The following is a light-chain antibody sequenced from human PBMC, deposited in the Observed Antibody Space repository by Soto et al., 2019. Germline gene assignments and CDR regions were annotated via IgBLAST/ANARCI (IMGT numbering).Light chain of an antibody. CDR2: AAS. CDR1: QSITNY. CDR3: QQSYSPPFT. J-gene: IGKJ2*01. Sequence: DIQMTQSPSSLSASVGDRVTITCRASQSITNYLNWYQQKPGKAPKLIIYAASSLQSGVPPRFSGSGSWTDFTLTITSLQPEDFATYYFQQSYSPPFTFGPGTRLEI. V-gene: IGKV1-39*01.